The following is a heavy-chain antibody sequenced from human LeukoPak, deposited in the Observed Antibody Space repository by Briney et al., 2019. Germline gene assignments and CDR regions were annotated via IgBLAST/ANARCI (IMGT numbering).Heavy chain of an antibody. CDR3: ARGKSSASDI. CDR1: GFTVSSNY. V-gene: IGHV3-53*01. J-gene: IGHJ3*02. D-gene: IGHD1-7*01. CDR2: IYSGGYT. Sequence: GGSLRLSCAASGFTVSSNYMSWVRQAPGKGLEWVSVIYSGGYTYYADSVEGRFTISRDNPKNTLYLQMNSLRAEDTAVYYCARGKSSASDIWGQGTMVTVYS.